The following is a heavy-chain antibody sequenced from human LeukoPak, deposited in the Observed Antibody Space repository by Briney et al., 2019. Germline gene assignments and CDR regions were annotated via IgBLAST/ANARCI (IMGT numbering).Heavy chain of an antibody. CDR3: ARERVVVTAIEDCYYGMDV. CDR2: INSDGSST. J-gene: IGHJ6*02. Sequence: GGSLRLSCAASGFTFSSYWMHWVRHAPGKGLVWVSRINSDGSSTSYADSVKGRFTISRDNAKNTLYLQMNSLRAEDTAVYYCARERVVVTAIEDCYYGMDVWGQGTTVTVSS. D-gene: IGHD2-21*02. V-gene: IGHV3-74*01. CDR1: GFTFSSYW.